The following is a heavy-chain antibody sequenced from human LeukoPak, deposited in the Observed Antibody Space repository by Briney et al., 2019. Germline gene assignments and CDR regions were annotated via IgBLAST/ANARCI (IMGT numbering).Heavy chain of an antibody. V-gene: IGHV3-20*04. J-gene: IGHJ4*02. D-gene: IGHD2-15*01. CDR1: GFTFDDYG. CDR2: INWNGGST. Sequence: PGGSLRLSCAASGFTFDDYGMSWVRQAPGKGLEWVSGINWNGGSTGYADSVKGRFTISRDNAKNSLYLQMNSLKAEDTALYYGARDGSSEVVGVAATRGGFDYWGQGTLVTVSS. CDR3: ARDGSSEVVGVAATRGGFDY.